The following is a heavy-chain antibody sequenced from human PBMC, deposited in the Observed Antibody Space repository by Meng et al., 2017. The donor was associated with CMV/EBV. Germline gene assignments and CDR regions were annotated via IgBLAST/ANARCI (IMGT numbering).Heavy chain of an antibody. CDR2: IYYSGST. CDR3: ARGGYAVVPAATHY. D-gene: IGHD2-2*01. J-gene: IGHJ4*02. Sequence: GSLRLSCTVSGGSISNYYWSWIRQPPGKGLEWIGYIYYSGSTYYNPSLKSRVTISVDTSKNQFPLKLRYVTAADTAVYYCARGGYAVVPAATHYWGQGTLVTVSS. V-gene: IGHV4-59*12. CDR1: GGSISNYY.